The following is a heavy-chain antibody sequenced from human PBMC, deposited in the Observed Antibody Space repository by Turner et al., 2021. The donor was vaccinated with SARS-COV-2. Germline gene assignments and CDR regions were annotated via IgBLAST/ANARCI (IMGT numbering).Heavy chain of an antibody. CDR3: ARSGGGFDY. V-gene: IGHV1-46*01. CDR2: TNPSGVIT. Sequence: QVQPVQSGAVVKQPGASVRVSCNASGYTFTSYYMHWVRQTPGQGLEWMGITNPSGVITSYAQKFQGRVTMTRDTSTSTVYMELSSLRSEDTAVYYCARSGGGFDYWGQGTLVTVSS. D-gene: IGHD2-15*01. CDR1: GYTFTSYY. J-gene: IGHJ4*02.